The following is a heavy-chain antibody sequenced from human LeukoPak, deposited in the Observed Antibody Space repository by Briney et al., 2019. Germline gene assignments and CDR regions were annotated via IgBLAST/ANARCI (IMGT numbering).Heavy chain of an antibody. V-gene: IGHV5-51*01. CDR3: ARLSKVAVAGTVEGAFDI. D-gene: IGHD6-19*01. CDR1: GYTFTSYW. J-gene: IGHJ3*02. CDR2: SKPGDSDT. Sequence: GESLKISCKASGYTFTSYWIGWVRQKPGKGLEWMGVSKPGDSDTTYSPSFQGQVTFSADKSTTTAYLQWSSLEASDTAVYYCARLSKVAVAGTVEGAFDIWGQGTMVTVSS.